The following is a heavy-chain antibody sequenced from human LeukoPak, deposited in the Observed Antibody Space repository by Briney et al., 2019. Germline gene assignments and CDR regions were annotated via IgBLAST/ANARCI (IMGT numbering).Heavy chain of an antibody. V-gene: IGHV3-23*01. Sequence: GGSLRLSCAASGFTFSSYAMSWVRQAPGKGLEWVSAISDSGGGTFYADSVKGRFTISRDNSKSTLYLQMNSLRAEDTALYYCVKDGGYQDSTYFDYWGQGTLVTASS. CDR3: VKDGGYQDSTYFDY. CDR2: ISDSGGGT. CDR1: GFTFSSYA. J-gene: IGHJ4*02. D-gene: IGHD3-22*01.